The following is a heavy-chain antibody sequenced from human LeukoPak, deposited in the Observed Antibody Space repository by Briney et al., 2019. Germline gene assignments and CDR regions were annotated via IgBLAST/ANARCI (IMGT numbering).Heavy chain of an antibody. CDR3: ARGYTIAY. CDR2: IYDSGSA. J-gene: IGHJ4*02. D-gene: IGHD2-2*02. CDR1: GGSFSGYY. V-gene: IGHV4-34*01. Sequence: PSETLSLTCAVYGGSFSGYYWSWIRQPPGKGLEWIGGIYDSGSAYYNPSLKSRVTISVDTSKNQFSLKLSSVTAADTAVYYCARGYTIAYWGQGSLVTVSS.